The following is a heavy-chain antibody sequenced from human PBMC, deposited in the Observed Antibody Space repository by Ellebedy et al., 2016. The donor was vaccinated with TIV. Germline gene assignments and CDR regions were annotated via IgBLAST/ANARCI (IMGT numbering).Heavy chain of an antibody. CDR3: ARDENGDYVGYFDL. Sequence: FQGRVTMTRDTSTSTVYMELSSLRSEDTAVYYCARDENGDYVGYFDLWGRGTLVTVSS. J-gene: IGHJ2*01. D-gene: IGHD4-17*01. V-gene: IGHV1-46*01.